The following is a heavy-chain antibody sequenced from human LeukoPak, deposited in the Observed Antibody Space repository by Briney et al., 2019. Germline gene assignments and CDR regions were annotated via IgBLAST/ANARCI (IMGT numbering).Heavy chain of an antibody. V-gene: IGHV3-7*01. CDR2: INQESTET. Sequence: PGGSLRLSCAASGFRFTAFWMSRVRQAPGKGPEWVANINQESTETYYVDSVRGRFTISRDNAKNSLSLQMNSPRVEDTAVYYCAREVDRSFGYWGQGNLVTVSS. CDR1: GFRFTAFW. CDR3: AREVDRSFGY. J-gene: IGHJ4*02. D-gene: IGHD2-15*01.